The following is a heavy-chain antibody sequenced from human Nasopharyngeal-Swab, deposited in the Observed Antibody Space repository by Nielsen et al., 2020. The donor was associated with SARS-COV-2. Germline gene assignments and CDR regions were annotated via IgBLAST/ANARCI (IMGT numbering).Heavy chain of an antibody. V-gene: IGHV3-74*01. CDR1: GLTFRSKW. CDR3: GRDLGGYGGS. D-gene: IGHD5-12*01. CDR2: IDTDGSVT. Sequence: GEFLKTPWAVGGLTFRSKWIQWVGQVAGEGRGWVSRIDTDGSVTNYADSVQGRFTISRDNAKNSLYLQMNSLRAEDTAIYYCGRDLGGYGGSWGQGALVIVSS. J-gene: IGHJ5*02.